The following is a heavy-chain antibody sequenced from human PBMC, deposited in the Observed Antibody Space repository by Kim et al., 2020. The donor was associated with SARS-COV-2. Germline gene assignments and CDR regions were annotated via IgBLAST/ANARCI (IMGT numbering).Heavy chain of an antibody. CDR3: ARYERGGSSAAGTLGDA. V-gene: IGHV3-33*05. Sequence: GGSLRLSCAASGFTFSSYGMHWVRQAPGKGLEWVAVISYDGSNKYYADSVKGRFTISRDNSKNTLYLQMNSLRAEDTAVYYCARYERGGSSAAGTLGDAWGQGTLVTVSS. CDR1: GFTFSSYG. CDR2: ISYDGSNK. D-gene: IGHD6-13*01. J-gene: IGHJ4*02.